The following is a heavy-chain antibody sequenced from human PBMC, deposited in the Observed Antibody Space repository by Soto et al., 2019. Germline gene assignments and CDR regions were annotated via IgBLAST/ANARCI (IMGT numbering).Heavy chain of an antibody. CDR2: ISYDGSNK. V-gene: IGHV3-30*18. D-gene: IGHD2-2*02. CDR3: AKDPYGYCSSTSCYSMDV. CDR1: GFTFSSYG. Sequence: GGSLRLSCAASGFTFSSYGMHWVRQAPGKGLERVAVISYDGSNKYYADSVKGRFTISRDNSKNTLYLQMNSLRAEDTAVYYCAKDPYGYCSSTSCYSMDVWGQGTTVTVSS. J-gene: IGHJ6*02.